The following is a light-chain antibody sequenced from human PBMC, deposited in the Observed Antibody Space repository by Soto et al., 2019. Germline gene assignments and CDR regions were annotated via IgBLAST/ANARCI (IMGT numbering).Light chain of an antibody. CDR3: QHADTFPLT. CDR2: AAS. V-gene: IGKV1-12*01. Sequence: DIQMTQSPSSVSASVGDRVTITCRASQGISSWLAWYQQKPGKAPNLLIYAASSLQSGVPSRLRGSGSWTDFTLTNSSLQPEDCATYYCQHADTFPLTFGGGTKVEIK. CDR1: QGISSW. J-gene: IGKJ4*01.